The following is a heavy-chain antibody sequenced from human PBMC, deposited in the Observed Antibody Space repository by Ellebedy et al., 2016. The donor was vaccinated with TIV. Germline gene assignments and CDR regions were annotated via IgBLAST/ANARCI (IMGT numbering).Heavy chain of an antibody. CDR1: GFTFSDYY. D-gene: IGHD6-19*01. CDR2: ISASGSAI. J-gene: IGHJ4*02. CDR3: AKARSPSGWPFFDF. V-gene: IGHV3-11*01. Sequence: GESLKISXGGSGFTFSDYYMSWIRQAPGKGLEWVSYISASGSAIHYADSVKGRFTISRDNAKNSLYLQINSLRADDTAVYYCAKARSPSGWPFFDFWGQGTLVTVSS.